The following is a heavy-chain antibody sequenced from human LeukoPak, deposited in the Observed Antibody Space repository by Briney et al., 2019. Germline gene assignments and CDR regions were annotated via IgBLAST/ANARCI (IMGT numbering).Heavy chain of an antibody. J-gene: IGHJ6*03. D-gene: IGHD3-3*01. CDR1: GSTFSNYW. Sequence: PGGSLRLSCPASGSTFSNYWMTWVRQAPGKGLEWVADIKQDGSEKLYVNSVRGRFTISRDNAKMSLFLQMNSLRAEDTAVYYCARDNGVVHGVYYMDVWGKGTTVTVS. CDR3: ARDNGVVHGVYYMDV. CDR2: IKQDGSEK. V-gene: IGHV3-7*01.